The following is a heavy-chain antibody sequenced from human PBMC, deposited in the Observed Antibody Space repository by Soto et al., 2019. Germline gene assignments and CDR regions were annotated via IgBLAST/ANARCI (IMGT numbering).Heavy chain of an antibody. CDR3: ARDKDRQPLGGNYYCGIDV. V-gene: IGHV1-69*14. J-gene: IGHJ6*02. CDR1: GGTFGNSA. Sequence: QVQLVQSGAEVKKPGSSVTVSCKASGGTFGNSAISWVRQAPGHGLEWMGGIIPIFPPPDYAQKFQGRDTLTADKSTTTAYMELPRLRSEDTAVYYCARDKDRQPLGGNYYCGIDVWGQGTTVTVSS. D-gene: IGHD3-3*02. CDR2: IIPIFPPP.